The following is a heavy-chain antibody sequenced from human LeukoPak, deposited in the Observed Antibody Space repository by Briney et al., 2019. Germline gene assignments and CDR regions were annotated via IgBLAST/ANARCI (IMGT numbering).Heavy chain of an antibody. J-gene: IGHJ4*02. CDR1: GFTFSSYG. V-gene: IGHV3-30*03. D-gene: IGHD3-3*01. Sequence: GGSLRLSCAASGFTFSSYGMHWVRQAPGKGLEWVAVISYDGSNKYYADSVKGRFTISRDNSKNTLYLQMNSLRAEDTAVYYCAIGITIFGVTEIDYWGQGTLVTVSS. CDR3: AIGITIFGVTEIDY. CDR2: ISYDGSNK.